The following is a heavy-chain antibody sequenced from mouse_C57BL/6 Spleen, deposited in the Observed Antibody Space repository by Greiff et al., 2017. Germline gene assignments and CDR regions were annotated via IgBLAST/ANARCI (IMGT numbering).Heavy chain of an antibody. CDR3: AREGLLRVSSGYFGY. D-gene: IGHD1-1*01. CDR1: GFTFSSYA. CDR2: ISDGGSYT. J-gene: IGHJ2*01. Sequence: EVHLVESGGGLVKPGGSLKLSCAASGFTFSSYAMSWVRQTPEKRLEWVATISDGGSYTYYPDNVKGRFTISRDNAKNNLYLQMSHLKSEDTAMYYCAREGLLRVSSGYFGYWGQGTTLTVSS. V-gene: IGHV5-4*01.